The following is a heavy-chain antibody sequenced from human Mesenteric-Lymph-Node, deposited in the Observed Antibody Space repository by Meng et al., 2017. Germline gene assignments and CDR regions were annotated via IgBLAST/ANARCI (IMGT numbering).Heavy chain of an antibody. J-gene: IGHJ5*02. CDR2: MYYSGTT. CDR1: GGSVSSGGYY. Sequence: QVQLQASGPGLVKPSQTLSLTCTVSGGSVSSGGYYCSWIRQHPGKGLEWIGHMYYSGTTYYNPSLKSRVTISVDTSQNQFSLKLSSVTAADTAVYYCAANRDGIDPWGQGTLVTVSS. V-gene: IGHV4-31*03. CDR3: AANRDGIDP.